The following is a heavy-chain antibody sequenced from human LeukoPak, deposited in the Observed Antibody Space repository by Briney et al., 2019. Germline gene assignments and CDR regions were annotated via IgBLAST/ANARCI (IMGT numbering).Heavy chain of an antibody. J-gene: IGHJ4*02. CDR1: GGSISSRSYN. Sequence: SVTLSLTCTASGGSISSRSYNWGWIRQTPGRGLEWIGTIYYSGNTYYNASLKSRVSISGDTSKNQFSLRLTSVTATDTAVYYCARQGGGGRAFDYWGQGILVTVSS. V-gene: IGHV4-39*01. D-gene: IGHD4-23*01. CDR3: ARQGGGGRAFDY. CDR2: IYYSGNT.